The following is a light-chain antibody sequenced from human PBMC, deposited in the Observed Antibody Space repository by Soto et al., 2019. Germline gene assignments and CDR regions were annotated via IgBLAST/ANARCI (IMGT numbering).Light chain of an antibody. Sequence: EIVMTQSPATLSVSPGERATLSCWASQSVSSNLAWYQQKPGQAPRLLIYGASNRATGIPARFSGSGSGTEFTLTICSLQSEDFAVYYCQQYSNWPPFTFGQGTRLEIK. J-gene: IGKJ5*01. CDR2: GAS. CDR3: QQYSNWPPFT. V-gene: IGKV3-15*01. CDR1: QSVSSN.